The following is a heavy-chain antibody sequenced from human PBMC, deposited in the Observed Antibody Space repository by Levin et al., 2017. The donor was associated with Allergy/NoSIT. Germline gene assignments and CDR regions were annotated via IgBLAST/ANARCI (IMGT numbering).Heavy chain of an antibody. Sequence: SETLSLTCTVSGGSVSSGSYYWSWIRQPPGKGLEWIGYIYYSGSTNYNPSLKSRVTISVDTSKNQFSLKLSSVTAADTAVYYCASYRVGSSGYYPPLFDYWGQGTLVTVSS. V-gene: IGHV4-61*01. CDR1: GGSVSSGSYY. CDR3: ASYRVGSSGYYPPLFDY. D-gene: IGHD3-22*01. CDR2: IYYSGST. J-gene: IGHJ4*02.